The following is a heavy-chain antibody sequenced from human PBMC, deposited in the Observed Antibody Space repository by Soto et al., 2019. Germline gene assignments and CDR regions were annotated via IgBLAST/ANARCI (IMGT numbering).Heavy chain of an antibody. V-gene: IGHV1-18*01. CDR3: ARDRHDFWSGPPSMDV. J-gene: IGHJ6*02. D-gene: IGHD3-3*01. CDR1: GYTFTSYG. Sequence: QVQLVQSGAEVKKPGASVKVSCKASGYTFTSYGISWVRQAPGQGLEWMGWISAYNGNTNYAQKLQGRVTMTTDTTTSTAYMELRSLRSDDTAVYYCARDRHDFWSGPPSMDVWGQGTTVTVSS. CDR2: ISAYNGNT.